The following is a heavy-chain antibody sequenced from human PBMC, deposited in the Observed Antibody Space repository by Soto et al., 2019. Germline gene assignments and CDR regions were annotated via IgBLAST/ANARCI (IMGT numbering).Heavy chain of an antibody. Sequence: QVQLQESGPGLVKPSETLSLTCTVSGASISGYHWSWIRQSPGKGLECLGYISYSGATNYNPSLKSRVTMSIESSQXQFSLQLNSVTAADTAVYYCARGFAIDWYTYYFDYWGQGPLVTVSS. CDR1: GASISGYH. D-gene: IGHD3-9*01. V-gene: IGHV4-59*08. CDR3: ARGFAIDWYTYYFDY. CDR2: ISYSGAT. J-gene: IGHJ4*02.